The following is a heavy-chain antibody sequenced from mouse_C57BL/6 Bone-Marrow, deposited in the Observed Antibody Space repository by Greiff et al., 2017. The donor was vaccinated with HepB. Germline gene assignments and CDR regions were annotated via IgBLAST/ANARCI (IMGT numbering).Heavy chain of an antibody. D-gene: IGHD2-5*01. V-gene: IGHV1-64*01. J-gene: IGHJ3*01. CDR2: IHPNSGST. CDR1: GYTFTSYW. CDR3: ARLNYSILFAY. Sequence: QVQLQQPGAELVKPGASVKLSCKASGYTFTSYWMHWVKQRPGQGLEWIGMIHPNSGSTNYNEKFESKATLTVDKSSSTAYMQLSSLTSEDSAVYYCARLNYSILFAYWGQGTLVTVSA.